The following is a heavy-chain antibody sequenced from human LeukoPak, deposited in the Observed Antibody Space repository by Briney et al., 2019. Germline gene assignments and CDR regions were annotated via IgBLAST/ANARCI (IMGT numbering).Heavy chain of an antibody. CDR1: GFTFSSYG. J-gene: IGHJ4*02. CDR3: AKDLDNYYDSSGYGLSGGA. V-gene: IGHV3-23*01. Sequence: GGSLRLSCAASGFTFSSYGMTWVRQAPGRGLEWVSTISGNGGSTYYADTVKGRFTISRDYSKNTLYLQMNSLRAEDTAVYYCAKDLDNYYDSSGYGLSGGAWGQGTLVTVSS. CDR2: ISGNGGST. D-gene: IGHD3-22*01.